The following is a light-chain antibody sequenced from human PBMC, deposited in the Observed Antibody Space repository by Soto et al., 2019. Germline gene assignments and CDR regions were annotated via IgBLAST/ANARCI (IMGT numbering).Light chain of an antibody. Sequence: VLTQPPSVSAAPGQKVTIFCPGSSSNIGGNSVSWYQQLPGTAPKLLIYDDNKRPSGIPDRFSGSKSGTSATLGITGFQTGDEADYYCGSWDSSLSAYVFGPGTKVTVL. CDR1: SSNIGGNS. CDR3: GSWDSSLSAYV. V-gene: IGLV1-51*01. J-gene: IGLJ1*01. CDR2: DDN.